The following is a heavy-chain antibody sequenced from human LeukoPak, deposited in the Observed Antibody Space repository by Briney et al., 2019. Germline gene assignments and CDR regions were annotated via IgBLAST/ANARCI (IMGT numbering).Heavy chain of an antibody. D-gene: IGHD3-3*01. Sequence: ETLSLTCADCGGSFSGYYWSWIRQPLGKGLEWVAHIKQDGSEKYYVDSVKGRFTISRDNAKNSLYLQMNSLRAEDTAVYYCAREVRDFWSGYQPSNYYYYMDVWGKGTTVTVSS. V-gene: IGHV3-7*01. CDR1: GGSFSGYY. CDR3: AREVRDFWSGYQPSNYYYYMDV. J-gene: IGHJ6*03. CDR2: IKQDGSEK.